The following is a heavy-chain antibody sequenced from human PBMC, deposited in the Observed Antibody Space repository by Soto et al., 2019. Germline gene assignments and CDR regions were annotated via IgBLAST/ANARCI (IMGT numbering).Heavy chain of an antibody. D-gene: IGHD3-3*01. J-gene: IGHJ6*02. CDR2: MNPNSGNT. CDR1: GYTFPSYD. CDR3: AKNDFWSGYYLPYYYYGMDV. V-gene: IGHV1-8*01. Sequence: ASVKVSCKASGYTFPSYDINWVRQATGQGLEWMGWMNPNSGNTGYAQKFQGRVTMTRNTSVSTAYMELSSLRSEDTAVYYCAKNDFWSGYYLPYYYYGMDVWGQGTTVTVSS.